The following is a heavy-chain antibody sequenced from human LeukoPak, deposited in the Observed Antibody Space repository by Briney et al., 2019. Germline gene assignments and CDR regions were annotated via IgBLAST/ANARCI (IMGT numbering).Heavy chain of an antibody. CDR1: GFTFSNAW. V-gene: IGHV3-15*01. CDR2: IKSKTDDGTT. CDR3: TREGGYYPYYFDY. D-gene: IGHD3-22*01. J-gene: IGHJ4*02. Sequence: PGGSLRLSCAASGFTFSNAWMSWVRQAPGKGLEWVGRIKSKTDDGTTDYAAPVKGRFTISRDDSKNTLYLQMNSLKTEDTAVYYCTREGGYYPYYFDYWGQGTLVTVSS.